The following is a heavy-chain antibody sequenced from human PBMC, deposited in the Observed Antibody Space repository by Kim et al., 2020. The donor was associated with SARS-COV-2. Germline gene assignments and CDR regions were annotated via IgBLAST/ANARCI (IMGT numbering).Heavy chain of an antibody. CDR1: GFTFRNYW. V-gene: IGHV3-7*01. CDR2: INGSGRGI. CDR3: THPLLAATEVGVDY. J-gene: IGHJ4*02. D-gene: IGHD2-21*01. Sequence: GGSLRLSCGASGFTFRNYWMSWVRQAPGKGLEWVSIINGSGRGIYYVDSVKGRFTISRDNAKNALFRQMNSLRVEDTAVYYCTHPLLAATEVGVDYWGQGPPVIVSS.